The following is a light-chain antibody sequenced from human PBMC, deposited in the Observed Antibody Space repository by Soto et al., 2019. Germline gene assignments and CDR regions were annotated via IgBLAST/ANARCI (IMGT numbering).Light chain of an antibody. Sequence: DIQMTQSPSSLAASVGGRITIPCQAGQDNSNYLNWYQPKPGKAPKLLIYDASNLETGGPSRFSGSGSGTDFTFTISSLQPEDIATYYCQQYDNLPLTFGGGTKVEIK. CDR1: QDNSNY. J-gene: IGKJ4*01. CDR2: DAS. V-gene: IGKV1-33*01. CDR3: QQYDNLPLT.